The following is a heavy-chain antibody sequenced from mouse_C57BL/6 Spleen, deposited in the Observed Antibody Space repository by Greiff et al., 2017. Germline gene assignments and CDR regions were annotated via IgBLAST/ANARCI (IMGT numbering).Heavy chain of an antibody. V-gene: IGHV5-6*01. Sequence: EVQLVESGGDLVKPGGSLQLSCAASGFTFSSYGMSWVRQTPDKRLEWVATISSGGSYTYYPDSVKGRVTIIRDNAKTTLYLQMSSLKSEDTAMYYCARQNSGSSSFDFWGQGTTLTVSS. CDR2: ISSGGSYT. CDR1: GFTFSSYG. D-gene: IGHD1-1*01. CDR3: ARQNSGSSSFDF. J-gene: IGHJ2*01.